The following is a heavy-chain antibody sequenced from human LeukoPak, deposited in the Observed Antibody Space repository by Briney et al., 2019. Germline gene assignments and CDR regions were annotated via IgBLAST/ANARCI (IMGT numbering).Heavy chain of an antibody. CDR3: ARDRMSRAPTYFHH. D-gene: IGHD2-2*01. Sequence: GSLRLSCAASGFTFDEFAMHWVRQAPGKGLEWVSFVSGDGGRTDYADSVKGRFTISRDNSNNSLYLQMNSLTAEDTVFYFCARDRMSRAPTYFHHWGQGTLVTVSA. CDR2: VSGDGGRT. V-gene: IGHV3-43*02. J-gene: IGHJ1*01. CDR1: GFTFDEFA.